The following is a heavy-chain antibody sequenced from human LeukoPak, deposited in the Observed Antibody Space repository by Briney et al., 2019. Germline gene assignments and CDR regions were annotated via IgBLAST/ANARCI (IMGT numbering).Heavy chain of an antibody. CDR3: ARGARAGYNLEPFDY. J-gene: IGHJ4*02. CDR1: GGSVSSGSYY. D-gene: IGHD5-24*01. CDR2: IYYSGST. Sequence: SETLSLTCTVSGGSVSSGSYYWSWIRQPPGKGLEWIGYIYYSGSTKYNPSLKSRVTISVDTSKNQFSLKLSSVTAADTAVYYCARGARAGYNLEPFDYWGQGTLVTVSS. V-gene: IGHV4-61*01.